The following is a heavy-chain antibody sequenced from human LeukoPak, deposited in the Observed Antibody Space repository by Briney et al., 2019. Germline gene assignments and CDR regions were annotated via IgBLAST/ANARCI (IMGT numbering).Heavy chain of an antibody. CDR3: AKGGPSRYYDILSYTGNYFDY. V-gene: IGHV3-23*01. D-gene: IGHD3-9*01. J-gene: IGHJ4*02. CDR1: GFTFSSYA. CDR2: ISGSGGST. Sequence: GGSLRLSCAASGFTFSSYAMSWVRQAPGKGLEWGSAISGSGGSTYYADSVKGRFTISRDNSKNTLYLQMNSLRAEDTAVYYCAKGGPSRYYDILSYTGNYFDYWGQGTLVTVSS.